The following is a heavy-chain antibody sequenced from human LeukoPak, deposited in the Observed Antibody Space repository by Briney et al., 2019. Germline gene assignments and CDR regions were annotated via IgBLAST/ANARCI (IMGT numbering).Heavy chain of an antibody. CDR3: ARRIASSGQGFDY. J-gene: IGHJ4*02. Sequence: SETLSLTCTVSGGSISSDYWSWIRQAPGKGLEWVGYISYTGSTNYNPSLKSRVTISVDKSKSQFALKLNSVTAADTAVYNCARRIASSGQGFDYWGQGTLVTVSS. D-gene: IGHD6-13*01. CDR2: ISYTGST. CDR1: GGSISSDY. V-gene: IGHV4-59*01.